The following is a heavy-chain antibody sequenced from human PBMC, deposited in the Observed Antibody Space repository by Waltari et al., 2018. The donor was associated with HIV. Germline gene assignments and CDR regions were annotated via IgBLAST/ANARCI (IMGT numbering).Heavy chain of an antibody. CDR1: GYTFTSYG. D-gene: IGHD2-2*01. V-gene: IGHV1-18*01. CDR2: DSAYNGNT. CDR3: ARVRCSSSSCYSGWFDP. J-gene: IGHJ5*02. Sequence: QVQLVQSGAEVKKPGASVKVSCKASGYTFTSYGISWVRQAPGQGLEWMGWDSAYNGNTNYAHKRQGRVTMTTDTSTSTATMELRRLRSDDTAVYYCARVRCSSSSCYSGWFDPWGQGTLVTVTS.